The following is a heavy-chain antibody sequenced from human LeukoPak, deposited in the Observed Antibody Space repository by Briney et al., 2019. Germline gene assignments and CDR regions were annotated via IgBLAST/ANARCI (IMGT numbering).Heavy chain of an antibody. D-gene: IGHD2-2*01. V-gene: IGHV1-69*05. CDR1: GGTFTINA. CDR3: ARDQVSYGSSTSCYPLPRAFDI. Sequence: SVKVSCKASGGTFTINAITWVRHAPVQGLEWMGWIIPIFGTANYAQKFQGIVTITTAESTSTAYMELSSLRSDDTAVYYCARDQVSYGSSTSCYPLPRAFDIWGQWTMVSVSS. J-gene: IGHJ3*02. CDR2: IIPIFGTA.